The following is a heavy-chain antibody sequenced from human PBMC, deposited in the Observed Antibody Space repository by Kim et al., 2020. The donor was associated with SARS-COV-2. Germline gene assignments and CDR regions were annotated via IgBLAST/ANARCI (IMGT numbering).Heavy chain of an antibody. D-gene: IGHD3-10*01. Sequence: SETLSLTCAVSGGSISSSNWWSWVRQPPGKGLEWIGEIYHSGSTNYNPSLKSRVTISVDKSKNQFSLKLSSVTAADTAVYYCARQGYYYGSGLDYWGQGTLVTVSS. CDR3: ARQGYYYGSGLDY. J-gene: IGHJ4*02. CDR1: GGSISSSNW. CDR2: IYHSGST. V-gene: IGHV4-4*02.